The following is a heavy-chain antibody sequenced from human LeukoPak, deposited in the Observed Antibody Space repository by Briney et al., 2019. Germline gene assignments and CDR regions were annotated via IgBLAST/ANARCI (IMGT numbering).Heavy chain of an antibody. J-gene: IGHJ4*02. CDR2: ISGRGTDT. CDR3: VKGFHFDW. CDR1: GFTFSSHW. Sequence: GGSLRLSCAASGFTFSSHWMSWGRQAPGKGPEWVSSISGRGTDTYYRDSVKGRFTISRDTSKNTLYMQMNNLRVEDTALYYCVKGFHFDWWGQGTLVTVSS. V-gene: IGHV3-23*01.